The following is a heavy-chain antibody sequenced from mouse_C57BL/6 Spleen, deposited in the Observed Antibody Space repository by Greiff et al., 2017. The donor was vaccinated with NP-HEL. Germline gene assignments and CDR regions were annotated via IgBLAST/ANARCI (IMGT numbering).Heavy chain of an antibody. V-gene: IGHV7-3*01. CDR3: ARYRGVYGAMDY. CDR1: GFTFTDYY. CDR2: IRNKANGYTT. D-gene: IGHD1-1*01. J-gene: IGHJ4*01. Sequence: EVQRVESGGGLVQPGGSLSLSCAASGFTFTDYYMSWVRQPPGKALEWLGFIRNKANGYTTEYSASVKGRFTISRDNSQSILYRQMNALRAEDSATYYCARYRGVYGAMDYWGQGTSVTVSS.